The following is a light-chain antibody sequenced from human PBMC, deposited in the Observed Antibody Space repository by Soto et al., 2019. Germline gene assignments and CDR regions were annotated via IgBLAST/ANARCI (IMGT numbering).Light chain of an antibody. V-gene: IGKV3-20*01. J-gene: IGKJ5*01. Sequence: EIVLTQSPGTLSLSLGERATLSCRASQSVSSRYLGWYQQKPGQAPRLLIYSASSRATGIPDRFSGSGSGTDFTLTISRLEPEDCAFYYCQQYGSAPITFGQGTRLDIK. CDR3: QQYGSAPIT. CDR2: SAS. CDR1: QSVSSRY.